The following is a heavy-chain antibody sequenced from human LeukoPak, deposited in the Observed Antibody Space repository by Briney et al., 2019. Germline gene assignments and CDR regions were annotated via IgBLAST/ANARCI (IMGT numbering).Heavy chain of an antibody. V-gene: IGHV1-8*01. CDR3: ARGRGYSSSWKRVYYYGMDV. CDR2: MNPNSGNT. CDR1: GYTFTSYD. J-gene: IGHJ6*02. D-gene: IGHD6-13*01. Sequence: GASVKVSCKASGYTFTSYDINWVRQATGQGLEWMGWMNPNSGNTGYAQKFQGGVTMTRNTSISTAYMELSSLRSEGTAVYYCARGRGYSSSWKRVYYYGMDVWGQGTTVTVSS.